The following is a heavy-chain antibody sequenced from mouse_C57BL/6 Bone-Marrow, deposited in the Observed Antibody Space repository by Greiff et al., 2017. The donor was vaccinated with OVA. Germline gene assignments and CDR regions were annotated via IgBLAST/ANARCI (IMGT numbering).Heavy chain of an antibody. CDR1: GYTFTSSG. J-gene: IGHJ3*01. CDR2: IYPRSGNT. D-gene: IGHD4-1*01. Sequence: QVHVKQSGAELARPGASVKLSCKASGYTFTSSGISWVKQRTGQGLEWIVEIYPRSGNTYYNEKFTGKATLTADNSSSTAYMELRSLTSEDAAVYFYAGGLTGGFAYWGQGTLVTVSA. V-gene: IGHV1-81*01. CDR3: AGGLTGGFAY.